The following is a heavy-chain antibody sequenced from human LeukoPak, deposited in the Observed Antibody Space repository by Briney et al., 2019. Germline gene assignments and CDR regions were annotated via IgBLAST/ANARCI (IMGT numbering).Heavy chain of an antibody. D-gene: IGHD1-26*01. Sequence: SETLSLTCSVSDGSINSYYWNWLRRPPGKGLEWIGYIYYNENTNYSPSLKSRVTMSVDTSKNLFSLKVSSVTAADTAVYYCARGRSNYYGMDVWGQGTTVTVSS. V-gene: IGHV4-59*01. CDR3: ARGRSNYYGMDV. CDR2: IYYNENT. CDR1: DGSINSYY. J-gene: IGHJ6*02.